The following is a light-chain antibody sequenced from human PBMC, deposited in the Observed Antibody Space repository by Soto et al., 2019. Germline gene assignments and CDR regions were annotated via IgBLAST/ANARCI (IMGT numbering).Light chain of an antibody. CDR3: CSYVGSSAFVV. J-gene: IGLJ2*01. Sequence: QSALTQPASVSGSPGQSITISCTGTSSDVGNYDLVSWYQLHPGKAPKLMIYGVSKRPSGVSDRFSASKSGNTSSLTISGLQADDEADYYCCSYVGSSAFVVFGGGTKLTVL. V-gene: IGLV2-23*02. CDR2: GVS. CDR1: SSDVGNYDL.